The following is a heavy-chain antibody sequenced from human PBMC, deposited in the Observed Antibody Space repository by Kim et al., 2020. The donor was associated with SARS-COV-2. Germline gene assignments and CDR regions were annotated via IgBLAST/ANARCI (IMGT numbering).Heavy chain of an antibody. CDR1: GFTVSTNY. CDR2: MYSGGTT. Sequence: GGSLRLSCAASGFTVSTNYMSWVRQAPGKGLEWVSLMYSGGTTYYADSVEGRFTISRHNSKNTLYLQMNSLRAEDTAVYYCARADRYCSGGNCYSRYFDYWGQGTLVTVSS. V-gene: IGHV3-53*04. D-gene: IGHD2-15*01. CDR3: ARADRYCSGGNCYSRYFDY. J-gene: IGHJ4*02.